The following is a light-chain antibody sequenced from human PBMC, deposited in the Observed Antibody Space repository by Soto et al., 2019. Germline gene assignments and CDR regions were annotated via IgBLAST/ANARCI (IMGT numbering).Light chain of an antibody. Sequence: EIVLTQSPGTLSLSPGERATLSCRASQSVSSSYLAWYQQKPGQAPRLLIYAASNRATGIPARFSGSGSGTDFTLTISRLEPEDFAVYYCQQYNNWPAIFGQGTKVDIK. V-gene: IGKV3-20*01. CDR3: QQYNNWPAI. J-gene: IGKJ1*01. CDR2: AAS. CDR1: QSVSSSY.